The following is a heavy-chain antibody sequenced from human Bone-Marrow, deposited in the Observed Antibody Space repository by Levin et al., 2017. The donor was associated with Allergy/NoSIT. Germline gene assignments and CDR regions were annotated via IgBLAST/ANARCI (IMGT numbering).Heavy chain of an antibody. D-gene: IGHD3-10*01. V-gene: IGHV4-34*01. CDR1: GGSFSGYY. CDR3: ARGRIYYGSGSYYNYNWFDP. Sequence: SETLSLTCAVYGGSFSGYYWSWIRQPPGKGLEWIGEINHSGSTNYNPSLKSRVTISVDTSKNQFSLKLSSVTAADTAVYYCARGRIYYGSGSYYNYNWFDPWGQGTLVTVSS. CDR2: INHSGST. J-gene: IGHJ5*02.